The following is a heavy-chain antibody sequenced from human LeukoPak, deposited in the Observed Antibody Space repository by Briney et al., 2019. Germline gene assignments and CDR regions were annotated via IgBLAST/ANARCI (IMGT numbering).Heavy chain of an antibody. V-gene: IGHV4-39*01. J-gene: IGHJ6*03. CDR2: VYYSGIT. D-gene: IGHD3-10*01. CDR1: GGSISSSGYY. CDR3: ARHQEGMVRGVLYYMDV. Sequence: PSETLSLTCTVSGGSISSSGYYWGWIRQSPGEGLEWIGNVYYSGITYYNPSLKSRVTISVDTSKNQFSLKLSSVTAADTAVYFCARHQEGMVRGVLYYMDVWGKGTTVIISS.